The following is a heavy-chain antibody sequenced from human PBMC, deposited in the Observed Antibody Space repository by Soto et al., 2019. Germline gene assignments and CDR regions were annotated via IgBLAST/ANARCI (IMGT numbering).Heavy chain of an antibody. V-gene: IGHV3-30*18. CDR2: ISYDGSNK. CDR3: AKDVRLFYYYYYGMDV. J-gene: IGHJ6*02. CDR1: GFTFSSYS. Sequence: QTGGSLRLSCAASGFTFSSYSMHWVRQAPGKGLEWVAVISYDGSNKYYADSVKGRFTISRDNSKNTLYLQMNSLRAEDTAVYYCAKDVRLFYYYYYGMDVWGQGTTVTVSS.